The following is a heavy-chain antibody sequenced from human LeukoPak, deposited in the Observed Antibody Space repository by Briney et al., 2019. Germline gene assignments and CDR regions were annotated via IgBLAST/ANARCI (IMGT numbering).Heavy chain of an antibody. Sequence: GGSLRLSCAASGFTVSRNYMSWVRQAPGKGLEWVSVIYSGDSTYYADSVKGRFTISRDNSTNTLYLQMNSLRAEDTAVYYCAREGSSGSYGGDAFDIWGQGTMVIVSS. CDR2: IYSGDST. V-gene: IGHV3-53*01. CDR3: AREGSSGSYGGDAFDI. D-gene: IGHD6-19*01. J-gene: IGHJ3*02. CDR1: GFTVSRNY.